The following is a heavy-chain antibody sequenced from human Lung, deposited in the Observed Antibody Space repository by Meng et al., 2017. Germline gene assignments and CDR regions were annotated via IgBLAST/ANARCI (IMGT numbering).Heavy chain of an antibody. CDR3: ARGPTTMAHDFDY. CDR2: INHSGST. CDR1: GVSFSDYY. D-gene: IGHD4-11*01. V-gene: IGHV4-34*01. J-gene: IGHJ4*02. Sequence: QVQLQQWGAGLWNPSETLSLTCGVSGVSFSDYYWSWIRQPPGKGLEWIGDINHSGSTNYNPSLESRATISVDTSQNNLSLKLSSVTAADSAVYYCARGPTTMAHDFDYWGQGTLVTVSS.